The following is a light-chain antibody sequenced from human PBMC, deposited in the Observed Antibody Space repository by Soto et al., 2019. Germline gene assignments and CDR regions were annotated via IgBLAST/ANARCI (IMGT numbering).Light chain of an antibody. CDR1: SSNIGADYD. V-gene: IGLV1-40*01. J-gene: IGLJ2*01. Sequence: QSVLTQPPSVSGAPGQRVTISCTGGSSNIGADYDVHWYQHLPGTAPKLLIFVNTNRPSGVPDRFSGSKSGTSASLAITGLQAEDEADYYCQSYDSSLSAPVVFGGGTKVTVL. CDR3: QSYDSSLSAPVV. CDR2: VNT.